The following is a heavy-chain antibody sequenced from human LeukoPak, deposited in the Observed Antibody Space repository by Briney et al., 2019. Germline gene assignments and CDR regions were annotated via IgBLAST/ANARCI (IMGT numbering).Heavy chain of an antibody. Sequence: SETLSLTCTVSGGSISSYYWSWIRQPPGKGLEWIGYIHYSGSTNYNPSLKSRVTISVDTSKNQFSLKLSSVTAADTAVYYCARVSGVLRFGDYYYGMDVWGQGTTVTVSS. D-gene: IGHD3-3*01. CDR3: ARVSGVLRFGDYYYGMDV. CDR2: IHYSGST. V-gene: IGHV4-59*01. CDR1: GGSISSYY. J-gene: IGHJ6*02.